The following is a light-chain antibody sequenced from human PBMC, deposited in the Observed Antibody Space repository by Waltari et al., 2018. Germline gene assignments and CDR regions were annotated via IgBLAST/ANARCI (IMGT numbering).Light chain of an antibody. CDR1: SSDVGYYNL. CDR2: EVN. V-gene: IGLV2-23*02. CDR3: CSYAGGSTFVV. Sequence: QSALTQPAPLSGSPGQSITNSCTGPSSDVGYYNLFSWYQQHPGKAPKLMIYEVNKRPSGVSNRFSASKSGNTASLTISGLQAEDEADYHCCSYAGGSTFVVFGGGTKLTVL. J-gene: IGLJ2*01.